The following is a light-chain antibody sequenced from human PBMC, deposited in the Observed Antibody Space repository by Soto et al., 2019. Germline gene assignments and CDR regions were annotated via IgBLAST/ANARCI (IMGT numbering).Light chain of an antibody. J-gene: IGKJ2*01. CDR1: QGISSY. CDR3: QQSYRTPHT. Sequence: AIRMTQSPSSLSASTGDRVTITCRASQGISSYLAWYQQKPGKAPKLLIYAASTLQSGVPSRFSGSGSGTDFTLTISCLQSEDFGTYYCQQSYRTPHTFGQGTKLETK. CDR2: AAS. V-gene: IGKV1-8*01.